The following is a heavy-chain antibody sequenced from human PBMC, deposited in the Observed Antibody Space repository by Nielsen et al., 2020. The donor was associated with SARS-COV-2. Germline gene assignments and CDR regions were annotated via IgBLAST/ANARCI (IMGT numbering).Heavy chain of an antibody. CDR2: ISYDGGTT. D-gene: IGHD3-3*01. CDR3: ARNSGYFDSWRGYCDY. V-gene: IGHV3-30-3*01. J-gene: IGHJ4*03. CDR1: GFPFSNSA. Sequence: GRSLRLSCAASGFPFSNSALHWVRQAPGKGLEWVAVISYDGGTTYYADSVKGRCTISRDNSKNTLYLQMNSLRPEDTAVYYCARNSGYFDSWRGYCDYWGQGTLVTVSS.